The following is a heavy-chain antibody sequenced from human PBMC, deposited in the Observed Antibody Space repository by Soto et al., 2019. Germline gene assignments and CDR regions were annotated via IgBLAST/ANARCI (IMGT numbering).Heavy chain of an antibody. J-gene: IGHJ2*01. CDR2: IGTAGDT. CDR1: GFTFSSYD. CDR3: ARGGYYDSSGYYRDWYFDL. V-gene: IGHV3-13*04. Sequence: EVQLVESGGGLVQPGGSLRLSCAASGFTFSSYDMHWVRQATGKGLEWVSAIGTAGDTYYPGSVKGRFTISRENAKNSLYLQMNSLRAGDTAVYYCARGGYYDSSGYYRDWYFDLWGRGTLVTVSS. D-gene: IGHD3-22*01.